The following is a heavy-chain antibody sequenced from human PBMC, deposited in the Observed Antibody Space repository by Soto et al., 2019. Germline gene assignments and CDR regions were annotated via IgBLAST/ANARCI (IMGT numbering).Heavy chain of an antibody. D-gene: IGHD6-6*01. Sequence: SETLSLTCTVSGGSISSGGYYWSWIRQHPGKGLEWIGYIYYSGSTYYNPSLKSRVTTSVDTSKNQFSLKLSSVTAADTAVYYCASTASDSSSSYYYAMDVWGQGTTVTVSS. CDR3: ASTASDSSSSYYYAMDV. J-gene: IGHJ6*02. CDR1: GGSISSGGYY. CDR2: IYYSGST. V-gene: IGHV4-31*03.